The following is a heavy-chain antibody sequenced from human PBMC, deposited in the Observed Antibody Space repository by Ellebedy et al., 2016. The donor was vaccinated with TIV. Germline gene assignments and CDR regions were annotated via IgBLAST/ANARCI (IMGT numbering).Heavy chain of an antibody. D-gene: IGHD2-15*01. J-gene: IGHJ4*02. CDR3: ARGGWYCSGGSCYHSEY. V-gene: IGHV3-33*01. CDR2: VWYDGSNK. Sequence: GGSLRLSCTASGFTFSSYGMHWVRQAPGKGLEWVAVVWYDGSNKYYAESVKGRFTIPRDNSKNTLYLQMNSLRAEDTAVYYCARGGWYCSGGSCYHSEYWGQGTLVTVSS. CDR1: GFTFSSYG.